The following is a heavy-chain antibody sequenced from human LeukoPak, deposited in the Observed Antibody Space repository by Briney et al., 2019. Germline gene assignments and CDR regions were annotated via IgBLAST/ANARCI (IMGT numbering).Heavy chain of an antibody. CDR3: ATRVGATGDYYYYYGMDV. J-gene: IGHJ6*02. Sequence: SVKVSCKASGGTFISYAISWVRQAPGQGLEWMGGIIPIFGTANYAQKFQGRVTITADESTSTAYMELSSLRSEDTAVYYCATRVGATGDYYYYYGMDVWGQGTTVTVSS. CDR1: GGTFISYA. V-gene: IGHV1-69*13. CDR2: IIPIFGTA. D-gene: IGHD1-26*01.